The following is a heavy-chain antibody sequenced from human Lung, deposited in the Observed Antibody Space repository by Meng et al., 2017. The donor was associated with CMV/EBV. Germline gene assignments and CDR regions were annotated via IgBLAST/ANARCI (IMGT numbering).Heavy chain of an antibody. CDR1: GYSFSGFY. V-gene: IGHV1-2*06. J-gene: IGHJ4*01. D-gene: IGHD6-19*01. CDR2: VNPISDDT. CDR3: AKSSDNGWSS. Sequence: VQLVQSGAEVKRPGPSVKISCQASGYSFSGFYLNWARQAPGHGLEWLGRVNPISDDTHLAQKIEGRITVTRGATINTAFMELTRLRPDDTAVYYCAKSSDNGWSSWGPGTLVTVSS.